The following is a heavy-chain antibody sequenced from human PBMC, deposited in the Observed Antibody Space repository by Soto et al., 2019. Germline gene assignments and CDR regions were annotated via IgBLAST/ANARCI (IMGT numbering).Heavy chain of an antibody. V-gene: IGHV3-23*01. D-gene: IGHD3-22*01. CDR3: ASDITMIVVFQADDAFDI. CDR2: ISGSGGST. J-gene: IGHJ3*02. CDR1: GFTFSSYA. Sequence: GGSLRLSCAASGFTFSSYAISWVRQAPWKGLEWVSAISGSGGSTYYADSVKGRFTISRDNSKNTLYLQMNSLRAEDTAVYYCASDITMIVVFQADDAFDIWGQGTMVTVSS.